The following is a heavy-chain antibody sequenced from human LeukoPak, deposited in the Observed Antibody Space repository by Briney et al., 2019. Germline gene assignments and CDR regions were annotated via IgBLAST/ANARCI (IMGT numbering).Heavy chain of an antibody. CDR1: GYTFTSYD. CDR2: MNPNSGNT. Sequence: ASVKVSCKASGYTFTSYDINWVRQATGQGLEWMGWMNPNSGNTGYALKFQGRVTMTRNTSISTAYMELSSLRSEDTAVYYCARKGYNWNIPNYYYYYMDVWGKGTTVTVSS. D-gene: IGHD1/OR15-1a*01. V-gene: IGHV1-8*01. CDR3: ARKGYNWNIPNYYYYYMDV. J-gene: IGHJ6*03.